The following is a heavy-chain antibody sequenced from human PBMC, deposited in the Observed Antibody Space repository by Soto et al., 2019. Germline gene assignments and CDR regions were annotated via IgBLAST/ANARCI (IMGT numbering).Heavy chain of an antibody. V-gene: IGHV4-30-4*01. CDR1: GGSTSSDNY. CDR3: AREGGESSDGLYYFDS. J-gene: IGHJ4*02. CDR2: IYYSGNT. Sequence: QVQLQESGPGLVKPSQTLSLTCTVSGGSTSSDNYWSWIRQPPGKGLEWIGHIYYSGNTDYNPSLKSRLAISIDTSKNQFSLKLISVTAADTAVYFCAREGGESSDGLYYFDSWGQGSLVTVSS. D-gene: IGHD3-16*01.